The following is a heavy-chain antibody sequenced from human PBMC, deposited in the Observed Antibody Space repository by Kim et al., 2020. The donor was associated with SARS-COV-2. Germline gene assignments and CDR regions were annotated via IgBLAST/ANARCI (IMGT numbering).Heavy chain of an antibody. CDR3: ARSLTGYYSSYFYY. J-gene: IGHJ4*02. V-gene: IGHV1-69*13. Sequence: SVKVSCKASGGTFSSYAISWVRQAPGQGLEWMGGIIPIFGTANYAQKFQGRVTITADESTSTAYMELSSLRSEDTAVYYCARSLTGYYSSYFYYCGQGTLVTVSS. D-gene: IGHD3-9*01. CDR2: IIPIFGTA. CDR1: GGTFSSYA.